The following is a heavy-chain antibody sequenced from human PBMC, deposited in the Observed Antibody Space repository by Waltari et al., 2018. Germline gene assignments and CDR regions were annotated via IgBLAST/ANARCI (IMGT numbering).Heavy chain of an antibody. CDR1: GYTFTSYG. Sequence: QVQLVQSGAELKKPGASVKVSCKASGYTFTSYGISWVRQAPGQGLEWMGWISAYNGNPNYARKLQGRGTMTTDTSTSTAYMELRSLRSDDTAVYYCARVSSYCSGGSCHRYNWFDPWGQGTLVTVSS. J-gene: IGHJ5*02. D-gene: IGHD2-15*01. V-gene: IGHV1-18*01. CDR2: ISAYNGNP. CDR3: ARVSSYCSGGSCHRYNWFDP.